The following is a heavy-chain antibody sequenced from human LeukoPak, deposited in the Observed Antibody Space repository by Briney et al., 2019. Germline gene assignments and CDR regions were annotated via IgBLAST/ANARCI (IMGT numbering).Heavy chain of an antibody. D-gene: IGHD3-22*01. CDR2: IKQDGSEK. Sequence: GGSLRLSCAASGFTFSSYWMSWVRQAPGKGLEWVANIKQDGSEKYYVDSVKGRFTISRDNAKNSLYLQTNSLRAEDTAVYYCARGSSSSGYYYYFDYWGQGTLVTVSS. CDR1: GFTFSSYW. J-gene: IGHJ4*02. V-gene: IGHV3-7*01. CDR3: ARGSSSSGYYYYFDY.